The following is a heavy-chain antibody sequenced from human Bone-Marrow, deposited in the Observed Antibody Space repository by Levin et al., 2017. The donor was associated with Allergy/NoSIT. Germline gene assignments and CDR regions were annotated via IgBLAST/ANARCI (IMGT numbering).Heavy chain of an antibody. CDR1: GFTFSAYG. D-gene: IGHD1-26*01. CDR3: TRDRGEWGQFYFDY. Sequence: QRGESLKISCAASGFTFSAYGMHWVRQAPGRGLEWVAVISYDESHKYYADSVKGRFTISRDNSKNTLYLQMNSLRAEDTAVYYCTRDRGEWGQFYFDYWGQGTLVTVSS. J-gene: IGHJ4*02. CDR2: ISYDESHK. V-gene: IGHV3-33*05.